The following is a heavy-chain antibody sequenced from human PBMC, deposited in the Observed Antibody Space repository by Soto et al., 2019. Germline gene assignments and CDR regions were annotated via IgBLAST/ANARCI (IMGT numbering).Heavy chain of an antibody. Sequence: QVQLVQSGAEVKKPGSSVKVSCKASGGTFSSYAISWVRQAPGQGLEWMGGIIPIFGTANYAQKFQGRVTITADESTSTAYMELSSLRSEDTAVYYCVRDRYYYGSGIRYYYGMDVWGQGTTVTVSS. CDR3: VRDRYYYGSGIRYYYGMDV. CDR2: IIPIFGTA. D-gene: IGHD3-10*01. J-gene: IGHJ6*02. CDR1: GGTFSSYA. V-gene: IGHV1-69*01.